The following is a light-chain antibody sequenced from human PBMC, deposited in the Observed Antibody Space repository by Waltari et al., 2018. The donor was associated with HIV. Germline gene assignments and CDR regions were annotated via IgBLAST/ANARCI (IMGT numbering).Light chain of an antibody. J-gene: IGLJ3*02. V-gene: IGLV2-8*01. CDR3: NSYAGSNNWV. CDR2: EVN. Sequence: QSALTPPPSASGSPGQSVTISCTGTSSDVGGSKYVSWYQQHPGNAPKPMIYEVNKRPSGVPDRFSGSKSANTASLTVSGLQADDEADYYCNSYAGSNNWVFGGGTKLTVL. CDR1: SSDVGGSKY.